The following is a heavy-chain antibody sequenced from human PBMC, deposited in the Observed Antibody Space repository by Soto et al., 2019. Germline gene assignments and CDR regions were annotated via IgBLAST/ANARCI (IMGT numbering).Heavy chain of an antibody. D-gene: IGHD2-2*01. V-gene: IGHV1-69*01. Sequence: QVQLVQSGAEVKKPGSSVKVSCKASGGTFGSYAISWVRQAPGQGLEWMGGIIPIPGTANYAQKFQGRVTIAADEYTSTAYMELSSLRSEDTAVYYCASSQGSSTSLEIYYYYYYGMDVWGQGTTVTVSS. CDR3: ASSQGSSTSLEIYYYYYYGMDV. CDR2: IIPIPGTA. J-gene: IGHJ6*01. CDR1: GGTFGSYA.